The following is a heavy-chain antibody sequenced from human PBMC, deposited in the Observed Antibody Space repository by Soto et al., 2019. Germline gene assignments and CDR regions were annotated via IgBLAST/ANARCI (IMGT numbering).Heavy chain of an antibody. J-gene: IGHJ4*02. V-gene: IGHV3-23*01. CDR3: ASQMEIIAVAMNFDY. CDR1: GFTFSSYA. D-gene: IGHD6-19*01. CDR2: ISGSGGST. Sequence: EVQLLESGGGLVQPGGSLRLSCAASGFTFSSYAMSWVRQAPGKGLEWVSAISGSGGSTYYADSVKGRFTISRDNSKNTLYLQMNSLRAEETAVYYCASQMEIIAVAMNFDYWGQGTLVTVSS.